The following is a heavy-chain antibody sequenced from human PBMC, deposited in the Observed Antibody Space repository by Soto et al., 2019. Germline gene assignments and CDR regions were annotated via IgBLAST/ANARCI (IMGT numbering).Heavy chain of an antibody. Sequence: GSLRLSCAASGFTFSSFAMRWVRQSPRRGLEWVAMISDGGGNVYYADAVKGRFTVSRDNSRNTLYLQMSSLRVDDTAVYICATQDFRGTTGTTWGQGTLVTVSS. V-gene: IGHV3-23*01. CDR3: ATQDFRGTTGTT. D-gene: IGHD1-1*01. CDR1: GFTFSSFA. CDR2: ISDGGGNV. J-gene: IGHJ5*02.